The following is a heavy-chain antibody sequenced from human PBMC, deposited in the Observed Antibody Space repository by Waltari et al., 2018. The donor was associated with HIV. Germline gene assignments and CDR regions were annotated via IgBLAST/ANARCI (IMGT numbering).Heavy chain of an antibody. CDR1: GYTFISYY. CDR2: INPSGNST. V-gene: IGHV1-46*01. Sequence: QVQLVQSGAEVKKPGASVKVSCKASGYTFISYYMHWVRQAPGQGLEWMGIINPSGNSTSYVQKFQGRLTMTRDTSTSTVYMELSSLRSEDTAVYYCARAPCSGGSCRLFDYWGQGTLVT. J-gene: IGHJ4*02. CDR3: ARAPCSGGSCRLFDY. D-gene: IGHD2-15*01.